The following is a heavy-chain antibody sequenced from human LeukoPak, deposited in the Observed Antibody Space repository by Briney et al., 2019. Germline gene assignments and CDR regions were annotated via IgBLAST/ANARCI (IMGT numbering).Heavy chain of an antibody. Sequence: PSETLSLTCAVSGGSISSSNWWSWVRQPPGKGLEWIGEIYHSGSTNYNPSLKSRVTISVDKSKNQSSLKLSSVTAADTAVYYCARVVGATPYYFDYWGQGTLVTVSS. CDR1: GGSISSSNW. CDR2: IYHSGST. CDR3: ARVVGATPYYFDY. J-gene: IGHJ4*02. D-gene: IGHD1-26*01. V-gene: IGHV4-4*02.